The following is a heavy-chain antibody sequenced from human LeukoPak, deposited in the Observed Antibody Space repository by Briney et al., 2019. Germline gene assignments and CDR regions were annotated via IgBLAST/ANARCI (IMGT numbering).Heavy chain of an antibody. Sequence: GESLKIFCKGSGYTFTNYWIGWVRQMPGQALECMGIICPGDYDATSSSSFQGQGTISADKSIYTAYLQWDTLKASDTATYYCARRGCSATSCSPYYFDYWGQGTLVTVSS. J-gene: IGHJ4*02. CDR1: GYTFTNYW. D-gene: IGHD2-2*01. CDR3: ARRGCSATSCSPYYFDY. V-gene: IGHV5-51*01. CDR2: ICPGDYDA.